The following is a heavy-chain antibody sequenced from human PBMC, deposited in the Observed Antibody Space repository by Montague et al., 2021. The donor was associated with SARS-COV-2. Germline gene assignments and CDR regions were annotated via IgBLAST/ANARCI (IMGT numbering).Heavy chain of an antibody. J-gene: IGHJ6*02. CDR3: ARDGSLRFEILVGLRHRYYGMDV. Sequence: SETLSLTCTVSGGSISSSSYYWGWIRQPPGQGLEWIGSIYYSGNTYYTPSLKSRVTISVDTSKNQFSLKLSSVTAADTAVYYCARDGSLRFEILVGLRHRYYGMDVWGQGTTVTVSS. CDR1: GGSISSSSYY. V-gene: IGHV4-39*07. CDR2: IYYSGNT. D-gene: IGHD3-9*01.